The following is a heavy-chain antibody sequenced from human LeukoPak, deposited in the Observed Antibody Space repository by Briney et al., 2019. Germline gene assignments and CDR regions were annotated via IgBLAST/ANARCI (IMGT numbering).Heavy chain of an antibody. D-gene: IGHD3-16*01. CDR2: ISSSSSTI. CDR1: GFTFSFYS. J-gene: IGHJ4*02. CDR3: ATSFMIRGN. V-gene: IGHV3-48*02. Sequence: GGSLRLSCAASGFTFSFYSMNWVRQAPGKGLECFSYISSSSSTIYYADSVKGRFTISRDNVNNSLYLQINSLRDEDTAVYYCATSFMIRGNWGQGTLVTVSS.